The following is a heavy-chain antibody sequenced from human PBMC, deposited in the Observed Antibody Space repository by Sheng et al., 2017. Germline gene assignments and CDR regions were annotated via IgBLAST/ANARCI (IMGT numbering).Heavy chain of an antibody. Sequence: EVQLVETGGGLVQPGGSLRLSCAASGYSFSSYALSWVRQAPGKGLEWVSAISGTGDATAYADSVKGRFTISRDNSKNTLYLQMNSLRAEDAAVYYCARENNGGFDYWGQGTLVTVSS. CDR2: ISGTGDAT. D-gene: IGHD4-17*01. CDR3: ARENNGGFDY. CDR1: GYSFSSYA. J-gene: IGHJ4*02. V-gene: IGHV3-23*04.